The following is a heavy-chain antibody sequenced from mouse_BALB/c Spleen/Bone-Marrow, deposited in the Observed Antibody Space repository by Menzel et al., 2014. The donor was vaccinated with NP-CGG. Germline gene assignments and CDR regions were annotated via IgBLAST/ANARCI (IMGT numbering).Heavy chain of an antibody. CDR1: GFTFTDYY. CDR2: IRNKANGYTT. CDR3: ARDMGGLLFDY. J-gene: IGHJ2*01. Sequence: EVQGVESGGGLVQPGGSLRLSYATSGFTFTDYYMNWVRQPPGKALEWLGFIRNKANGYTTEYSASVKGRFTISRDNSQGILYLQMNTLRAEDSATYYCARDMGGLLFDYWGQGTTLTVSS. D-gene: IGHD2-3*01. V-gene: IGHV7-3*02.